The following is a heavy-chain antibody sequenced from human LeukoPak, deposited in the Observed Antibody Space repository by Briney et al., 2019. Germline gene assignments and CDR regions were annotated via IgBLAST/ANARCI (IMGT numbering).Heavy chain of an antibody. J-gene: IGHJ4*02. CDR2: IYYSGST. CDR3: ARDLLQQTGPFDY. Sequence: WVRQAPGKGLEWIGSIYYSGSTYYNPSLKSRVTISVDTSKNQFSLKLSSVTAADTAVYYCARDLLQQTGPFDYWGQGTLVTVSS. D-gene: IGHD1-1*01. V-gene: IGHV4-39*07.